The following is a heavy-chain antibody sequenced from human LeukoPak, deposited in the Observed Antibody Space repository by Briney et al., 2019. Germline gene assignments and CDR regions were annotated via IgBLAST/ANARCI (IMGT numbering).Heavy chain of an antibody. CDR2: ISTHNGLA. J-gene: IGHJ4*02. V-gene: IGHV1-18*01. CDR3: VRLSGQWLVHSYFDH. Sequence: ASVKVSCKASGYKFTSYGLAWVRQAPGHGPEYMGWISTHNGLADYSEKFRGRVTMTTDTSANTAYMELKGLRSDDTAIYYCVRLSGQWLVHSYFDHWGQGTQVIVSS. CDR1: GYKFTSYG. D-gene: IGHD6-19*01.